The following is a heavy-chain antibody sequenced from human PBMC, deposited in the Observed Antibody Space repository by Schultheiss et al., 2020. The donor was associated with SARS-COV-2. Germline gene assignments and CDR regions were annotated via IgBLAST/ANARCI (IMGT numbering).Heavy chain of an antibody. Sequence: GGSLRLSCTASGFTFSYYGMHWVRQAPGKGLEWVAVISYDGSNKYYADSVKGRFTISRDNSRNTLFLQMNNLKVEDTAVYYCMGGREVIGRWFDPWGQGTLVTVSS. J-gene: IGHJ5*02. CDR2: ISYDGSNK. D-gene: IGHD2/OR15-2a*01. V-gene: IGHV3-30*12. CDR1: GFTFSYYG. CDR3: MGGREVIGRWFDP.